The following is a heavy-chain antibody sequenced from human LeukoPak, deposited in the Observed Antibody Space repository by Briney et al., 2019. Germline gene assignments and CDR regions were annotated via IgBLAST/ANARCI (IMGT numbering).Heavy chain of an antibody. Sequence: PGGSLRLSCAASGFPFSRNAMSWVRLAPGEGLEWVSALSGSGNRTYYADSVTDRVTIFRDNSKNTLYHQMNSLKAEDTGVYYCARSDNSGYYPQYFHRWGQGTLVTVSS. CDR3: ARSDNSGYYPQYFHR. CDR2: LSGSGNRT. CDR1: GFPFSRNA. J-gene: IGHJ1*01. V-gene: IGHV3-23*01. D-gene: IGHD3-22*01.